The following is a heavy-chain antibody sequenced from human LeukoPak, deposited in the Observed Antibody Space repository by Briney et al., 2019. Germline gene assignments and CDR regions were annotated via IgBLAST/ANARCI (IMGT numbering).Heavy chain of an antibody. CDR1: GFTFSSYS. CDR3: ARDSPYYDFWSGYLTDNYYYYYMDV. D-gene: IGHD3-3*01. J-gene: IGHJ6*03. V-gene: IGHV3-21*01. CDR2: ISSSSSYI. Sequence: GGSLRLSCAASGFTFSSYSMNWVRQAPGKGLEWVSSISSSSSYIYYADSVKGRFTISRDNAKNSLYLQMNSLRAEDTAVYYCARDSPYYDFWSGYLTDNYYYYYMDVWGKGTTVTVSS.